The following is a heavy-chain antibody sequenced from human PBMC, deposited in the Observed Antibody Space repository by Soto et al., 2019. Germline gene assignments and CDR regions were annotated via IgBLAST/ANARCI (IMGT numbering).Heavy chain of an antibody. J-gene: IGHJ6*02. Sequence: ASVKVSCKASGYTFTGYYMHWVRQAPGQGLEWMGWINPNSGGTNYAQKFQGWVTMTRDTSISTAYMELSRLRSDDTAVYYCARSVNLTAYCIDSWGQGITVTVSS. CDR1: GYTFTGYY. CDR2: INPNSGGT. V-gene: IGHV1-2*04. CDR3: ARSVNLTAYCIDS. D-gene: IGHD3-9*01.